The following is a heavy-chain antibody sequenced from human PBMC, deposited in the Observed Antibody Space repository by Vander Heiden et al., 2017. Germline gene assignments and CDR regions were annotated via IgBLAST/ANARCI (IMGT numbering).Heavy chain of an antibody. J-gene: IGHJ4*02. CDR3: AKDKDDGSYQGTFDY. CDR2: ISGSGAST. D-gene: IGHD1-26*01. CDR1: KFNFNPYA. V-gene: IGHV3-23*01. Sequence: EVQLLASGGGLVQPGGSLRLSCTASKFNFNPYAMSWVRQTPGRGLEWVSAISGSGASTYYADSVKGRFTISRDNAKNTLYLQMSSLRPDDTALYYCAKDKDDGSYQGTFDYWGQGTLVTVSS.